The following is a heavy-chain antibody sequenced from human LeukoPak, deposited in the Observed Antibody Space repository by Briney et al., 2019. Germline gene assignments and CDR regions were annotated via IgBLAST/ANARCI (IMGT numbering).Heavy chain of an antibody. CDR2: ISADNGNT. D-gene: IGHD3-16*01. J-gene: IGHJ6*03. V-gene: IGHV1-18*01. CDR3: ARVIREYYYYYMDV. Sequence: VASLKVSCKASGYTSIKYGISCVRQAPGQGLEWMGWISADNGNTYYTQKFQGRVTFTTDTSTSTAYMELRSLRSDDTAVYFCARVIREYYYYYMDVWGKGTTVTVSS. CDR1: GYTSIKYG.